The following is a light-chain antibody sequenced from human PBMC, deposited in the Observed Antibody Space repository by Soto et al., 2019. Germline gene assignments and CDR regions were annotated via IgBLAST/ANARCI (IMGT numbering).Light chain of an antibody. Sequence: EIVLTHSPGTLSLSPGERATLSCRASQSVSSSYLAGYQQKPGQAPRLRIYGASSRATGIPDRFSGSGSGTDFTLNISRLEPEDFAVYYCQQYGSSFTFGQGTRLEIK. CDR1: QSVSSSY. CDR3: QQYGSSFT. CDR2: GAS. V-gene: IGKV3-20*01. J-gene: IGKJ5*01.